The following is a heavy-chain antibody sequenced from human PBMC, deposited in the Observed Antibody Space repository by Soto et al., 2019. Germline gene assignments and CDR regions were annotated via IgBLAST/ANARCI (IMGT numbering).Heavy chain of an antibody. CDR1: GGTFSSYA. CDR2: IIPIFGTA. D-gene: IGHD4-17*01. Sequence: SVKVSCKASGGTFSSYAISWVRQAPGQGLEWMGGIIPIFGTANYAQKFQGRVTITADKSTSTAYMELSSLRSEDTAVYYCAREDRPTTPDMRFDPWGQGTMVTVSS. J-gene: IGHJ5*02. CDR3: AREDRPTTPDMRFDP. V-gene: IGHV1-69*06.